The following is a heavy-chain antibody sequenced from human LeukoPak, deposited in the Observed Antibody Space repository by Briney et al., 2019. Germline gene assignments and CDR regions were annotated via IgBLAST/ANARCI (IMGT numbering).Heavy chain of an antibody. Sequence: GGSLRLSCAVSGFTVSNNYMSWVRQAPGKGLEWVSVISSGGSTDYAESVKGRFIMSRDTSKNTLHLQMNSLRVEDTAVYYCATGGGSGWYEGRFDYWGQGTQVTVSS. J-gene: IGHJ4*02. V-gene: IGHV3-66*01. CDR2: ISSGGST. CDR1: GFTVSNNY. CDR3: ATGGGSGWYEGRFDY. D-gene: IGHD6-19*01.